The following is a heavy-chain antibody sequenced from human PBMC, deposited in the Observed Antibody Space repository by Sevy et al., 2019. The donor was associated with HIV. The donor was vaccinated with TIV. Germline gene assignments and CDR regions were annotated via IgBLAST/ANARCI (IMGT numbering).Heavy chain of an antibody. Sequence: SETLSLTCTVSGGSISSGGYYWSWIRQHPGKGLEWIGYIYYSGSTYYNPSLKSRVTISVDTSKNQFSLKLSSVTAADTAVYYCARWLGLAAAGTTRYYYDGMDVWGQGTTVTVSS. CDR2: IYYSGST. CDR3: ARWLGLAAAGTTRYYYDGMDV. D-gene: IGHD6-13*01. CDR1: GGSISSGGYY. J-gene: IGHJ6*02. V-gene: IGHV4-31*03.